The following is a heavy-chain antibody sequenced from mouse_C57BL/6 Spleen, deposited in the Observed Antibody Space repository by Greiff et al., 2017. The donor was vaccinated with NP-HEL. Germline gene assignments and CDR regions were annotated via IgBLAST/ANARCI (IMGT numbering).Heavy chain of an antibody. CDR2: ISSGSSTI. CDR1: GFTFSDYG. D-gene: IGHD1-1*01. V-gene: IGHV5-17*01. Sequence: EVNVVESGGGLVKPGGSLKLSCAASGFTFSDYGMHWVRQAPEKGLEWVAYISSGSSTIYYADTVKGRFTISRDNAKNTLFLQMTSLRSEDTDIYYCARDYYGSRHYWYFDVWGTGTTVTVSS. CDR3: ARDYYGSRHYWYFDV. J-gene: IGHJ1*03.